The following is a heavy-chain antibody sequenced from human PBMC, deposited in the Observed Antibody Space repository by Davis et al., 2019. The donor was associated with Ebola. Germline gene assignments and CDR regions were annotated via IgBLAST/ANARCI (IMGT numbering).Heavy chain of an antibody. D-gene: IGHD3-16*02. CDR3: ARDYVWGTYRTPVD. CDR2: INQDGSEK. V-gene: IGHV3-7*01. Sequence: GESLKISCTASGFTFSSYCMSWVRQAPGRGLEWVANINQDGSEKSYVDSVKGRFTISRDNAKNSLSLQMNSLRADDTAVYYCARDYVWGTYRTPVDWGQGTLVTVSS. CDR1: GFTFSSYC. J-gene: IGHJ4*02.